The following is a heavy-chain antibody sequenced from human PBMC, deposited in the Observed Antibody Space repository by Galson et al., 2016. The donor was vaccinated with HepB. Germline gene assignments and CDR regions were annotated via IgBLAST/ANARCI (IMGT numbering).Heavy chain of an antibody. Sequence: SETLSLTCGVSGGSISSGDWWSWVRQSPGRGLEWIGEIYRSGRANYNPSLRSRATISVDTTKNQFSLKLDYVTAADTAVYYCARLPTGNQWDAGRYWYLDVWGRGALVTVSS. D-gene: IGHD1-1*01. CDR2: IYRSGRA. CDR3: ARLPTGNQWDAGRYWYLDV. V-gene: IGHV4-4*02. CDR1: GGSISSGDW. J-gene: IGHJ2*01.